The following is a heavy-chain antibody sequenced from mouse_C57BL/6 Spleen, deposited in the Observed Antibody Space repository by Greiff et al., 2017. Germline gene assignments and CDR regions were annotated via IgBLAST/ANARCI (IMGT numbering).Heavy chain of an antibody. D-gene: IGHD2-3*01. J-gene: IGHJ1*03. CDR1: GYTFTNYW. Sequence: QVQLQQSGAELVRPGTSVKMSCKASGYTFTNYWIGWAKQRPGHGLEWIGDIYPGGGYTNYNEKVKGKATLTAYKSSSTAYMQFSSLTSEDSAIYYCARSGGYDGYPYWYFDVCGTGTTVTVSS. CDR3: ARSGGYDGYPYWYFDV. CDR2: IYPGGGYT. V-gene: IGHV1-63*01.